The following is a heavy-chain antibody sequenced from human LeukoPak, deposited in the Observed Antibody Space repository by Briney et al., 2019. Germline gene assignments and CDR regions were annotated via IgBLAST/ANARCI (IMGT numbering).Heavy chain of an antibody. CDR1: GGSFSGYY. V-gene: IGHV4-34*01. Sequence: NPSETLSLTCAGYGGSFSGYYWSWIRQPPGKGLEWIGEINHSGSANYNPSLKSRVTISVDTSKNQFSLKLSSVTAADTAVYYCARGYDSPRSRYYYYYGMDVWGQGTTVTVSS. J-gene: IGHJ6*02. D-gene: IGHD3-3*01. CDR3: ARGYDSPRSRYYYYYGMDV. CDR2: INHSGSA.